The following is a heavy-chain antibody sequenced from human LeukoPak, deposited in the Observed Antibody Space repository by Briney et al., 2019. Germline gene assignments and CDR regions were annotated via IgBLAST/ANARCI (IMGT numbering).Heavy chain of an antibody. CDR3: ARGLIWFGGLSFDY. CDR1: GYTFTGYY. D-gene: IGHD3-10*01. V-gene: IGHV1-2*02. J-gene: IGHJ4*02. Sequence: GASVKVSCKASGYTFTGYYMHWVRQAPGQGLEWMGWINPNSGGTNFAQKFQGRVTMTRDTSISTAYMELSRLRSDDTAVYYCARGLIWFGGLSFDYWGQGTLVTVSS. CDR2: INPNSGGT.